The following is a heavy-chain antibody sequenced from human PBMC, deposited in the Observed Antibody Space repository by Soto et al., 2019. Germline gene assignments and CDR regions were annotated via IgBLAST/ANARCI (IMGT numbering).Heavy chain of an antibody. CDR1: GFTFSSFW. J-gene: IGHJ4*02. D-gene: IGHD3-16*02. CDR2: MNHDGGEI. V-gene: IGHV3-7*01. CDR3: ARDFSYQRFDH. Sequence: GGSLRLSCVASGFTFSSFWMCWIRQTPGKGLEWVTNMNHDGGEIAYADSVRGRFTVSRGNAKNSVYLQMNSLTVADTAVYFCARDFSYQRFDHWGQGALVTVSS.